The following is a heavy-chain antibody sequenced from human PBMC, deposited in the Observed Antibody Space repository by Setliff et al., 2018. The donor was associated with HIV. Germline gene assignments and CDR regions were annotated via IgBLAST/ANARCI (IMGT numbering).Heavy chain of an antibody. V-gene: IGHV1-18*01. CDR3: AAQRDIVMVPGQGGFDI. J-gene: IGHJ3*02. CDR1: TYTFSSYV. CDR2: ISVYNGNT. D-gene: IGHD2-2*01. Sequence: ASVKVSCKASTYTFSSYVINWVRQAPGQGLEWMGRISVYNGNTIYAQKLQGRVIMTTDTSTSKAYMELRSLRSDDTAMYYCAAQRDIVMVPGQGGFDIWAQGTMVTVSS.